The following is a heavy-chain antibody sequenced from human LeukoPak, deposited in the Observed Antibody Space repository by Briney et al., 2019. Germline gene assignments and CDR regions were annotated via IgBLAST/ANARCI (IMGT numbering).Heavy chain of an antibody. D-gene: IGHD3-10*01. CDR3: ANDYYGSGSPPFDY. CDR2: IYYSGST. J-gene: IGHJ4*02. CDR1: GGSISSYY. V-gene: IGHV4-59*01. Sequence: SETLSLTCTVSGGSISSYYWSWIRQPPGKGLEWIGYIYYSGSTNYNPSLKSRVTISVDTSKNQFSLKLSSVTAADTAVYYCANDYYGSGSPPFDYWGQGTLVTVSS.